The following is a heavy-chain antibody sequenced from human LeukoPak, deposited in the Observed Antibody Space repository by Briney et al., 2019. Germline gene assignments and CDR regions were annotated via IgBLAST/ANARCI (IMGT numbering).Heavy chain of an antibody. CDR2: IYHSGST. CDR3: ASDLWAAAGI. D-gene: IGHD6-13*01. V-gene: IGHV4-38-2*01. J-gene: IGHJ3*02. Sequence: TSETLSLTCAVSGYSISSWYYWGWIRQPPGKGLEWIGSIYHSGSTYYNPSLKSRVTISVDTSKNQFSLKLSSVTAADTAVYYCASDLWAAAGIWGQGTMVTVSS. CDR1: GYSISSWYY.